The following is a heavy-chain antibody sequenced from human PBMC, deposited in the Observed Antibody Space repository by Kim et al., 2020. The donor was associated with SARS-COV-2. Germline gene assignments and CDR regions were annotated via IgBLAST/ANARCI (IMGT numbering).Heavy chain of an antibody. J-gene: IGHJ5*02. V-gene: IGHV4-59*08. CDR2: IYYSGST. Sequence: SETLSLTCTVSGGSISSYYWSWIRQPPGKGLEWIGYIYYSGSTNYNPSLKSRVTISVDTSKNQFSLKLSSVTAADTAVYYCARRNTIFGVVIGYNWFDPWGQGTLVTVSS. CDR1: GGSISSYY. D-gene: IGHD3-3*01. CDR3: ARRNTIFGVVIGYNWFDP.